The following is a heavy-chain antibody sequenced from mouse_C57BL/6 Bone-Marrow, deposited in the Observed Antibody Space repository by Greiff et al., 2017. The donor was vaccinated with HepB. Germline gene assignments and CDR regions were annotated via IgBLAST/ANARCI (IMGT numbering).Heavy chain of an antibody. D-gene: IGHD1-1*01. J-gene: IGHJ2*01. V-gene: IGHV1-55*01. CDR3: ASPYYYGSSYYYFDY. CDR1: GYTFTSYW. CDR2: IYPGSGST. Sequence: VQLQQPGAELVKPGASVKMSCKASGYTFTSYWITWVKQRPGQGLEWIGDIYPGSGSTNYNEKFKSKATLTVDTSSSTAYMQLSSLTSEDSAVYYCASPYYYGSSYYYFDYWGQGTTLTVSS.